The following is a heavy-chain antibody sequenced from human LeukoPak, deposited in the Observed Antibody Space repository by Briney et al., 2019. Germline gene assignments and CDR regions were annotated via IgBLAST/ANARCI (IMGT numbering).Heavy chain of an antibody. J-gene: IGHJ5*02. V-gene: IGHV1-24*01. CDR3: ATEGGPYSRENWFDP. CDR2: FDPEDGET. D-gene: IGHD6-13*01. Sequence: ASVKVSCKVSGYTLTELSMHWVRQAPGKGLEWMGGFDPEDGETIYAQKFQGRVTVTEDTSTDTAYMELSSLRSEDTAVYYCATEGGPYSRENWFDPWGQGTLVTVSS. CDR1: GYTLTELS.